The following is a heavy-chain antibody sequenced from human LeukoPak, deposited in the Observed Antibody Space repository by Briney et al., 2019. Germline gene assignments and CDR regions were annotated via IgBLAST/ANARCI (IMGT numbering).Heavy chain of an antibody. CDR1: GFTFSSHE. J-gene: IGHJ4*02. CDR2: ISSSGSTI. Sequence: GGSLRLSCAASGFTFSSHEMNWVRQAPGKGLEWVSYISSSGSTIYYADSVKGRFTISRDNAKNSLYLQMNSLRAEDTAVYYCARVKSSSWWYFDYWGQGTLVTVSS. V-gene: IGHV3-48*03. CDR3: ARVKSSSWWYFDY. D-gene: IGHD6-13*01.